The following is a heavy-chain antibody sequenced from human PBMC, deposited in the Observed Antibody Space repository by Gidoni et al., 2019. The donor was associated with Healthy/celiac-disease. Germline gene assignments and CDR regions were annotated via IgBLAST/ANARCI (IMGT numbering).Heavy chain of an antibody. D-gene: IGHD2-21*01. Sequence: EVQLVESGGGLVQPGGSLRLSCAASGFTFSSYSMNWVRQAPGKGLEWVSYISSSSSTIYYADSVKGRFTISRDNAKNSLYLQMNSLRDEDTAVYYCARGARGGDYYYGMDVWGQGTTVTVSS. CDR1: GFTFSSYS. CDR2: ISSSSSTI. CDR3: ARGARGGDYYYGMDV. V-gene: IGHV3-48*02. J-gene: IGHJ6*02.